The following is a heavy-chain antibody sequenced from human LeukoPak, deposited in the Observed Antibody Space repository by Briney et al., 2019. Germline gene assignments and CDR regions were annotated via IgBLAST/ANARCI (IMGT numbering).Heavy chain of an antibody. V-gene: IGHV1-46*01. J-gene: IGHJ5*02. CDR1: GYTFTSYY. Sequence: ASVKVSCKASGYTFTSYYMHYVRQAPGQGLEWMGIINPSGGSTSYAQKFQGRVTMTRDTSTSTVYMELSSLRSEDTAVYYCARGGLDNYYDSSGYILYNWFDPWGQGTLVTVSS. CDR2: INPSGGST. D-gene: IGHD3-22*01. CDR3: ARGGLDNYYDSSGYILYNWFDP.